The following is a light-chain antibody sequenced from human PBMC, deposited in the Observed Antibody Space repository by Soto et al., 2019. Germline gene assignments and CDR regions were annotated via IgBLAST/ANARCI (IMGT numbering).Light chain of an antibody. CDR1: QSVSSS. J-gene: IGKJ4*01. V-gene: IGKV3-11*01. Sequence: EIVLTQSPATLSLSPGERATLSCRASQSVSSSLAWYQQKPGQAPRLLIYDASNRATGIPARFSGSGSGTDFTLTISSLEPEDFAVYYCQQRSNLLLTFGGGTKVEIK. CDR3: QQRSNLLLT. CDR2: DAS.